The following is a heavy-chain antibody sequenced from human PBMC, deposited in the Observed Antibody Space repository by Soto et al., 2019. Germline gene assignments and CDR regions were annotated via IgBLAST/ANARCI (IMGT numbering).Heavy chain of an antibody. Sequence: QVQLVESGGGVVQPGKSLRLSCAGSGFTFSSYGMDWVRQAPGKGLEWVAVISYDGSNKYYADSVKGRFTISRDNSKNTLYLQMSILRADDTAVYYCVKDRMGAGVRGYFDYWGQGTLVTVSS. J-gene: IGHJ4*02. CDR1: GFTFSSYG. CDR2: ISYDGSNK. CDR3: VKDRMGAGVRGYFDY. D-gene: IGHD3-10*01. V-gene: IGHV3-30*18.